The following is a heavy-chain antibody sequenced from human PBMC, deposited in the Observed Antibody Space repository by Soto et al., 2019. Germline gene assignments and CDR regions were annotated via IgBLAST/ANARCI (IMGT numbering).Heavy chain of an antibody. V-gene: IGHV6-1*01. CDR2: TYYTSKWYN. D-gene: IGHD6-19*01. CDR3: ARVYSSGWSFYYGTDV. CDR1: GDSVSSNSAI. J-gene: IGHJ6*02. Sequence: PSQTLSLTCAISGDSVSSNSAIWNWFRQSPSRGLEWLGRTYYTSKWYNDYAVSVKRRISINPDTSKNQVSLQLNSVTPEDTAVYYCARVYSSGWSFYYGTDVWGQGTTVTVSS.